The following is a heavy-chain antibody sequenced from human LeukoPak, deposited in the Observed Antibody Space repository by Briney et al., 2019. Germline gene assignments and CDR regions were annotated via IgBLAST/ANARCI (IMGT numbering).Heavy chain of an antibody. CDR3: ARSGYSNFDY. CDR1: GGSLSSGSDY. J-gene: IGHJ4*02. Sequence: PSQTLSLTCTVSGGSLSSGSDYWGWIRQSAGKGLEWIGRIYASGSTNYNPSLKSRVTISVDTSKNQFSLKLSSVTAADTAVYYCARSGYSNFDYWGQGTLVTVSP. D-gene: IGHD3-3*01. V-gene: IGHV4-61*02. CDR2: IYASGST.